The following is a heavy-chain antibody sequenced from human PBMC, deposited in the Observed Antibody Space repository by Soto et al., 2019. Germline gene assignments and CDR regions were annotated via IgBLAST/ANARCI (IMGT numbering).Heavy chain of an antibody. CDR2: ISGSACTT. D-gene: IGHD2-2*01. CDR3: AKYWVHCGSSSCPRPAVS. J-gene: IGHJ5*02. Sequence: EVQLLESGGGLVQPGGSLRLSCAASGFTFSSYAMSWVRQAPGEGLEWVSDISGSACTTHYADSVKGRFTISRDNSKKTLYLQLNSRRAKDTAVYYCAKYWVHCGSSSCPRPAVSWCQGTLVTVSS. CDR1: GFTFSSYA. V-gene: IGHV3-23*01.